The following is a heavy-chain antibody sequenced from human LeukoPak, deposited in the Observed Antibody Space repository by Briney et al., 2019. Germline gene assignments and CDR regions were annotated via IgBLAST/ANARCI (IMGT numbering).Heavy chain of an antibody. V-gene: IGHV3-53*01. Sequence: GGSLRLSCAASGLTVSSNCMSWVRQAPGKGLEWVSFIYSGGKTYYADSVKGRFTISRDNSKNTVHLQMNSLRAEDTAMYYCARSGELSSGYQYNWFDPWGQGTLVTVSS. CDR2: IYSGGKT. CDR1: GLTVSSNC. CDR3: ARSGELSSGYQYNWFDP. J-gene: IGHJ5*02. D-gene: IGHD3-22*01.